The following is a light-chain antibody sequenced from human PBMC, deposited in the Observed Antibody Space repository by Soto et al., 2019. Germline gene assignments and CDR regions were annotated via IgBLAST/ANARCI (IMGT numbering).Light chain of an antibody. Sequence: DVVMTQSPLSLPVTLGQPASISCRSSQSLVYSGGNTYLNWFQQRPGQSPRRLIYNVSNRDSGVPDRFSGSGSGTDFTLKISRVEAEDVGVYYCMQGTHWYTFGQGTKVDIK. V-gene: IGKV2-30*01. J-gene: IGKJ2*01. CDR2: NVS. CDR1: QSLVYSGGNTY. CDR3: MQGTHWYT.